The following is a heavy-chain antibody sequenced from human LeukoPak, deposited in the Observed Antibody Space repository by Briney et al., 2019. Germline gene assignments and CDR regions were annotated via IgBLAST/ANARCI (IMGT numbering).Heavy chain of an antibody. J-gene: IGHJ6*02. CDR1: GYTFTGPY. CDR2: ISAYNGNT. V-gene: IGHV1-18*04. CDR3: ARDDGGGSYYYYYGMDV. D-gene: IGHD2-15*01. Sequence: ASVKVSCKASGYTFTGPYMHWVRQAPGRGLEWMGWISAYNGNTNYAQKLQGRVTMTTDTSTSTAYMELRSLRSDDTAVYYCARDDGGGSYYYYYGMDVWGQGTTVTVSS.